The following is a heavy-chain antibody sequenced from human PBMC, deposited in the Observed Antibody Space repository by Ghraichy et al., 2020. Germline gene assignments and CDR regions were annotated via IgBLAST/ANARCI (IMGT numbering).Heavy chain of an antibody. V-gene: IGHV5-51*01. Sequence: GESLNISCKGSGYSFTSYWIGWVRQMPGKGLEWMGIIYPGDSDTRYSPSFQGQVTISADKSISTAYLQWSSLKASDTAMYYCARLGRAAAGHSPGDYWGQGTLVTVSS. J-gene: IGHJ4*01. CDR3: ARLGRAAAGHSPGDY. CDR2: IYPGDSDT. CDR1: GYSFTSYW. D-gene: IGHD6-13*01.